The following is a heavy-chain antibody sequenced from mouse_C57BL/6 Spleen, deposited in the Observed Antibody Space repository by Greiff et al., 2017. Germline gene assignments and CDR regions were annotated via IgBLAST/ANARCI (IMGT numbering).Heavy chain of an antibody. J-gene: IGHJ2*01. CDR2: INPNHGGT. CDR3: ARRYYGSDYFDY. D-gene: IGHD1-1*01. V-gene: IGHV1-18*01. Sequence: EVQLQQSGPELVKPGASVKIPCKASGYTFTDYNMDWVKQSHGKSLEWIGDINPNHGGTIYNQKFKGKATLTVDKSSSTAYMELRSLTSEDTAVYYCARRYYGSDYFDYWGQGTTLTVSS. CDR1: GYTFTDYN.